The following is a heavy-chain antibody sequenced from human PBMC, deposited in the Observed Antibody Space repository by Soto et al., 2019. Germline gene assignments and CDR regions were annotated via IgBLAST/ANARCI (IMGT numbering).Heavy chain of an antibody. J-gene: IGHJ4*02. D-gene: IGHD3-10*01. V-gene: IGHV4-61*01. CDR2: IYYSGTT. CDR1: GASVSDKTFY. Sequence: PSETLSLTCSVSGASVSDKTFYWSWLRQSPGKGLEWIGYIYYSGTTNYNPSLKGRLTISVDTSKNQFSLKLTSVTAADTAIYFCARLVYDTRLNYMYFDFWGQGTLVTVSS. CDR3: ARLVYDTRLNYMYFDF.